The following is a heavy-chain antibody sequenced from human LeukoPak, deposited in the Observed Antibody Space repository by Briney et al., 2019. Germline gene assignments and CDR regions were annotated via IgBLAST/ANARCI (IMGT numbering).Heavy chain of an antibody. CDR3: ARAREPLVYTYYFDY. J-gene: IGHJ4*02. CDR2: IYYSGST. CDR1: GGSISSYY. Sequence: SETLSLTCTVSGGSISSYYWSWIRQPPGKGLEWIGYIYYSGSTNYNPSLKSRVTISVDTSKNQFSLKLSSVTAADTAVYYCARAREPLVYTYYFDYWGQGTLVTVSS. V-gene: IGHV4-59*08. D-gene: IGHD6-13*01.